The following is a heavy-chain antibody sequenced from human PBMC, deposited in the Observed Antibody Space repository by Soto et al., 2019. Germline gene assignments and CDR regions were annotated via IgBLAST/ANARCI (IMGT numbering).Heavy chain of an antibody. CDR2: IYYSGST. V-gene: IGHV4-61*01. CDR1: GGSVSSGSYY. J-gene: IGHJ5*02. Sequence: LSLTCTVSGGSVSSGSYYWSWIRQPPGKGLEWIGYIYYSGSTNYNPSLKSRVTISVDTSKNQFSLKLSSVTAADTAVYYCARDGSGRIAARLGWFDPWGQGTLVTVSS. CDR3: ARDGSGRIAARLGWFDP. D-gene: IGHD6-6*01.